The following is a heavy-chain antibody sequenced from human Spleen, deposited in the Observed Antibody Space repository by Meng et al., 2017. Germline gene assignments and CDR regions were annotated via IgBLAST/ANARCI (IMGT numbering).Heavy chain of an antibody. CDR3: AWQWLANWLDP. V-gene: IGHV4-59*01. CDR2: INWSGST. J-gene: IGHJ5*02. CDR1: GDSISKKY. Sequence: SETLSLTCTVSGDSISKKYWSWIRQPPGKGLEWIGYINWSGSTRYNPSLKSRLTISVDTSKNQLSLKLTSVTAADTAVYYCAWQWLANWLDPWGQGTLVTVSS. D-gene: IGHD6-19*01.